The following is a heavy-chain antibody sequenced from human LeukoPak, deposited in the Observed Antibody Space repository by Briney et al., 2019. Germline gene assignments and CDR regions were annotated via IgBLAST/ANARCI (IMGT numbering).Heavy chain of an antibody. D-gene: IGHD5-24*01. CDR2: IYYSGST. Sequence: SETLSLTCTVSGGSISSSSYYWGWIRQPPGKGLEWIGSIYYSGSTYYNPSLKSRVTISVDTSKNQFSLKLSSVTAADTAVYYCARVWLQSYFDYWGQGTLVTVSS. J-gene: IGHJ4*02. V-gene: IGHV4-39*07. CDR1: GGSISSSSYY. CDR3: ARVWLQSYFDY.